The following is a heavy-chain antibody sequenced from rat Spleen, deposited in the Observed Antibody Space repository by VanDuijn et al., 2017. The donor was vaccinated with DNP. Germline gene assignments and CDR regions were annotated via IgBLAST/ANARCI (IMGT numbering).Heavy chain of an antibody. CDR3: TTRGTYGGYDY. Sequence: EVQLVESGGGLVQPGRSLKLSCTASGFTFSDYAMAWVRQSPKMGLEWVATIIYDGSTTFYRDSVTGRFTISRVFAKSTLYLKRDSLRSEESPTYYCTTRGTYGGYDYWGQGVMVTVSS. CDR2: IIYDGSTT. V-gene: IGHV5S10*01. CDR1: GFTFSDYA. D-gene: IGHD1-11*01. J-gene: IGHJ2*01.